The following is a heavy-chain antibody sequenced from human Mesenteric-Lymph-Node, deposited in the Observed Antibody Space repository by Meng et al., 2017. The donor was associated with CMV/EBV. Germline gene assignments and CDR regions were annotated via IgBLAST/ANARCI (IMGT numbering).Heavy chain of an antibody. CDR2: ISPNSGDT. D-gene: IGHD2-2*01. CDR3: ARDSKSWYADF. J-gene: IGHJ4*02. V-gene: IGHV1-2*02. Sequence: SCRASGYSFTGYYMHWLRQAPGQGLQWMGWISPNSGDTNYEHDFQGRVTMTRDTSINTVYLELTGLRSDDTAMYYCARDSKSWYADFWGQGTLVTVSS. CDR1: GYSFTGYY.